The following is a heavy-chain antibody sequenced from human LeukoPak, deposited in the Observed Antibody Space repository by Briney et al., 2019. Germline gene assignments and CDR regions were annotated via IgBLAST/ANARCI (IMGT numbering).Heavy chain of an antibody. CDR3: ARGSGFVVVVAATSEEFDY. CDR2: MNPNSGNT. J-gene: IGHJ4*02. V-gene: IGHV1-8*01. Sequence: ASVKVSCKASGYTFTSYDINWVRQATGQGLEWMGWMNPNSGNTGYAQKFQGRVTMTRNTSISTAYMELSSLRSEDPAVYYCARGSGFVVVVAATSEEFDYWGQGTLVTVSS. CDR1: GYTFTSYD. D-gene: IGHD2-15*01.